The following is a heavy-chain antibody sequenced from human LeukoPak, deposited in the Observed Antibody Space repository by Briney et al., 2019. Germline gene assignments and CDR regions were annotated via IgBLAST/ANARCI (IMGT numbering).Heavy chain of an antibody. Sequence: GSLRLSCAASGFTFSSYSMNWVRQAPGKGLEWVSSISSSSSYIYYADSVKGRFTIFRDNAKNSLYLQMNSLRAEDTAVYYCARGITIFGVEYRDAFDIWGQGTMVTVSS. CDR1: GFTFSSYS. CDR2: ISSSSSYI. V-gene: IGHV3-21*01. D-gene: IGHD3-3*01. CDR3: ARGITIFGVEYRDAFDI. J-gene: IGHJ3*02.